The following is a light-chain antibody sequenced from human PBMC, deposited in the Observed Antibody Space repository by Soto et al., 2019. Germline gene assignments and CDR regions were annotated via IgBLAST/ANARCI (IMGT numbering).Light chain of an antibody. CDR2: DAS. CDR3: QQHSNWPLT. J-gene: IGKJ4*01. Sequence: EIVLTQSPATLSLSPGERATLSCRASQSVSSYLAWYQQKPGQAPRLLIYDASNRATGIPARFSGSGSGTDFTLTISSLEPEDFAVDYCQQHSNWPLTFGGGTKVEIK. V-gene: IGKV3-11*01. CDR1: QSVSSY.